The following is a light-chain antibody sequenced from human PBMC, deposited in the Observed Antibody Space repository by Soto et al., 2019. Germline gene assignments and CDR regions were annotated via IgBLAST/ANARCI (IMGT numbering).Light chain of an antibody. Sequence: SYELTQPPSVSVSPGQTASITCSGDKLGDKYTCWYQHKPGQSPVLVIYKDTKRPSGIPERFSGSNSGNTATLTISGTQSMDEADYFCQAWDGSTVVFGGGTKLTVL. V-gene: IGLV3-1*01. CDR3: QAWDGSTVV. CDR1: KLGDKY. J-gene: IGLJ2*01. CDR2: KDT.